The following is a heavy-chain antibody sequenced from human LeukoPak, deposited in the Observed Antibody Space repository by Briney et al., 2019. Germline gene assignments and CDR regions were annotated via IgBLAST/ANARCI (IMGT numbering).Heavy chain of an antibody. CDR2: MNPNSGNT. V-gene: IGHV1-8*03. CDR3: ARAFRSNWNYVN. D-gene: IGHD1-7*01. Sequence: ASVKVSCKASGYTFTSYAMHWVRQAPGQRLEWMGWMNPNSGNTGYAQKFQGRVTITRNTSISTAYMELSSLRSEDTAVYYCARAFRSNWNYVNWGQGTLVTVSS. CDR1: GYTFTSYA. J-gene: IGHJ4*02.